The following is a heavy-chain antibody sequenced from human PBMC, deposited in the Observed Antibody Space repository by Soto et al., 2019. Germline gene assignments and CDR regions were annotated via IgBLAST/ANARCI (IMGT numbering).Heavy chain of an antibody. J-gene: IGHJ4*02. CDR2: ISSSGSFK. Sequence: GGSLRLSCAASGFSFSSDSIGWVRQAPGKGLEWVSSISSSGSFKNYADSVKGRFTISRDNAKNSLYLLLSGLKEEDTAVYYCARDPPTGTTLEWADSWGQGTLVTVPQ. V-gene: IGHV3-21*01. D-gene: IGHD1-7*01. CDR1: GFSFSSDS. CDR3: ARDPPTGTTLEWADS.